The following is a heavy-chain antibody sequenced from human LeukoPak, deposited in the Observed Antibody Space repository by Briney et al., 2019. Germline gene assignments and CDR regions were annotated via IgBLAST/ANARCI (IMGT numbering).Heavy chain of an antibody. Sequence: ASVKVSCKASGYTFTSYGISWVRQAPGQGLEWMGWISAYNGNTNYAQKLQGRVTMTTDTSTSTAYMELRSLRSDDTAVYYCARDRVKWELRGDAFDIWGQGTMVTVSS. CDR3: ARDRVKWELRGDAFDI. V-gene: IGHV1-18*01. CDR1: GYTFTSYG. CDR2: ISAYNGNT. D-gene: IGHD1-26*01. J-gene: IGHJ3*02.